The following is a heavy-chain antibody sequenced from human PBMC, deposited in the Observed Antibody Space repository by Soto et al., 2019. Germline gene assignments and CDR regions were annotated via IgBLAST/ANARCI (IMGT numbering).Heavy chain of an antibody. Sequence: QVRLQESGPGLVRPSQTLSLTCSVSGGSITSGDYYWSWIRQPPGKGLEWIGYIYNSGSTYYNPSLKSRLTISVDTSKNQFSLKLSSVTAADTAVYYCARAGGGSSGSWYFDYWGQGTLVTVSS. V-gene: IGHV4-30-4*01. CDR2: IYNSGST. D-gene: IGHD3-22*01. CDR1: GGSITSGDYY. CDR3: ARAGGGSSGSWYFDY. J-gene: IGHJ4*02.